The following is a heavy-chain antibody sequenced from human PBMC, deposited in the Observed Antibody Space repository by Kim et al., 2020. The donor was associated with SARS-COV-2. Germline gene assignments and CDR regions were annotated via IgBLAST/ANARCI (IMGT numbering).Heavy chain of an antibody. V-gene: IGHV4-59*13. CDR1: GGSISSYY. Sequence: SETLSLTCTVSGGSISSYYWSWIRQPPGKGLEWIGYIYYSGSTNYNPSLKSRVTISVDTSKNQFSLKLSSVTAADTAVYYCARYIGVDSSGYYYGFDYWGQGTLVTVSS. CDR2: IYYSGST. CDR3: ARYIGVDSSGYYYGFDY. J-gene: IGHJ4*02. D-gene: IGHD3-22*01.